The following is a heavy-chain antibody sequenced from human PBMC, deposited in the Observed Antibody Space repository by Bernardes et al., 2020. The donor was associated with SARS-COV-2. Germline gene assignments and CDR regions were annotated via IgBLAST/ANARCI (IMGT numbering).Heavy chain of an antibody. J-gene: IGHJ4*02. Sequence: GGSLRLSCATSGFTFASYDMHWVRQATGKGLEWVSAIGTAGDTYYADSVKGRFIISREHAKNSFSLQMNSLKTGDTAVYYCARARGSYSSGYYYFDYWGQGTLVTVPS. CDR1: GFTFASYD. V-gene: IGHV3-13*01. D-gene: IGHD6-25*01. CDR2: IGTAGDT. CDR3: ARARGSYSSGYYYFDY.